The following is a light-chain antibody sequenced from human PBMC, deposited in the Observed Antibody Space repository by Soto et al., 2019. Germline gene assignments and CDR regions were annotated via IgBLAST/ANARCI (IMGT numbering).Light chain of an antibody. CDR1: SSDVGGYKY. V-gene: IGLV2-11*01. CDR2: GVS. Sequence: QSALTQPRSVSGSPGQSVTISCTGTSSDVGGYKYVSWYQQKPGKAPKLIIYGVSRWPSGVPNRFSGSKSGNRASLTISGLQAEDERDYYCYSYAGGPEVFGTGTKVTVL. CDR3: YSYAGGPEV. J-gene: IGLJ1*01.